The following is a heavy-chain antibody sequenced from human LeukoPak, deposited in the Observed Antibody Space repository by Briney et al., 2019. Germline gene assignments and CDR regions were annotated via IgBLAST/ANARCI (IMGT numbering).Heavy chain of an antibody. CDR2: ISYDGSNK. V-gene: IGHV3-30*18. D-gene: IGHD5-12*01. CDR3: AKGLDGGYDK. Sequence: PGGSLRLSCAASGSTFSSYGMHWVRQAPGKGLEWVAVISYDGSNKYYADSVKGRFTISSDNSKNTLYLQMNSLRAEDTAVYYCAKGLDGGYDKWGQGTLVTVSS. CDR1: GSTFSSYG. J-gene: IGHJ4*02.